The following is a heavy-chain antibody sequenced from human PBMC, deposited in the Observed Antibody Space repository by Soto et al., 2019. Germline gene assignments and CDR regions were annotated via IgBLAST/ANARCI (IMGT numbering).Heavy chain of an antibody. CDR1: GGPINSGDYY. Sequence: SQTLTLTCTASGGPINSGDYYRSWIRQPTGKGLEWIGYIYYSGSTYYNTSLKSRVTISADTSNNQFSLKRSSVTGADTAVYYCGREAGERAGLYSYYGMDVWGQGTTVTVSS. J-gene: IGHJ6*02. CDR2: IYYSGST. V-gene: IGHV4-30-4*01. D-gene: IGHD3-16*01. CDR3: GREAGERAGLYSYYGMDV.